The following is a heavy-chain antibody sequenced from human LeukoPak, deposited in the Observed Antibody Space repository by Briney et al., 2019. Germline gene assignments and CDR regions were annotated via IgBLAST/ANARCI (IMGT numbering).Heavy chain of an antibody. CDR1: GYTFTGYY. D-gene: IGHD2-15*01. V-gene: IGHV1-2*02. J-gene: IGHJ4*02. CDR2: INPNSGGT. CDR3: ARADIVVVVAAPGGFDY. Sequence: ASVKVSCKASGYTFTGYYMHWVRQAPGQGLEWMGWINPNSGGTNYAQKFQGRVTMTRDTSISTAYMELSRLRSDDTAMYYCARADIVVVVAAPGGFDYWGQGTLVTVSS.